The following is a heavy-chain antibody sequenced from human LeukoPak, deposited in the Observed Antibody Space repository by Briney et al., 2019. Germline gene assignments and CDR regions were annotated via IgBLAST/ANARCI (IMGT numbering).Heavy chain of an antibody. Sequence: GGSLRLSCAASGFTFSSYAMSWVRQAPGQGLEWVSAISGSGGSTYYADSVKGRFTISRDNSKNTRYLQMNSLRAEDSAVYYCAKITSCNSTSCPLGYWGQGTLVTVSS. V-gene: IGHV3-23*01. CDR2: ISGSGGST. D-gene: IGHD2-2*01. CDR1: GFTFSSYA. J-gene: IGHJ4*02. CDR3: AKITSCNSTSCPLGY.